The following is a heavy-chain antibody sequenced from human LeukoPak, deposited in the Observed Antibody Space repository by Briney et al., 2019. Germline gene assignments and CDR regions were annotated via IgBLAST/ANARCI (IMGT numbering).Heavy chain of an antibody. CDR1: GYSISSGYY. Sequence: SETLSLTCAVSGYSISSGYYWGWIRQSPGRGLEWIGTIHHGGSTYYNPSLKSRVTISVDTSKNQFALKLSSVTAADTAVYYCARVWAQDPKRAFDIWGQGTMVTVSS. CDR3: ARVWAQDPKRAFDI. V-gene: IGHV4-38-2*01. D-gene: IGHD3-16*01. J-gene: IGHJ3*02. CDR2: IHHGGST.